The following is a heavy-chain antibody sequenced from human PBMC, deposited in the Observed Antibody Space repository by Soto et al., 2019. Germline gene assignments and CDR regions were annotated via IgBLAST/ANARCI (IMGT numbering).Heavy chain of an antibody. J-gene: IGHJ4*02. CDR1: GYTFNRYA. CDR2: ISAYNGNT. D-gene: IGHD3-22*01. Sequence: QVQLVQSGAEVKKPGASVKVSCKASGYTFNRYAISWVRQAPGQGLEWMGWISAYNGNTNYAQKLQGRVTMTTDTSTSTAYMELRSLRSDDTAVYYCARLYYYDTSGYYYVEDYWGQGPLVTVSS. V-gene: IGHV1-18*01. CDR3: ARLYYYDTSGYYYVEDY.